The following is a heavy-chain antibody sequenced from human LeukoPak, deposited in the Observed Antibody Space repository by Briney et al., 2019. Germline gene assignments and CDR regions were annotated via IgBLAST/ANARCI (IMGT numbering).Heavy chain of an antibody. V-gene: IGHV3-48*04. J-gene: IGHJ4*02. CDR1: GFSFSSYS. CDR3: ATDDIAVENF. D-gene: IGHD2-21*01. CDR2: ISSSGANI. Sequence: PGGSLRLSCAASGFSFSSYSMNWVRQAPGKGLEWVAHISSSGANIYYADFVKGRFTISRDNAKNSLFLEMNSLRVDDTGVYYCATDDIAVENFWGQGTLVTVSS.